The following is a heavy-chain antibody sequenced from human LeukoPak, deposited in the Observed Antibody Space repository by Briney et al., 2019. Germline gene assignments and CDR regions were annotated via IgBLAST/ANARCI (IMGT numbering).Heavy chain of an antibody. CDR2: INPDSVGT. CDR3: ARPFIETPPLVALDY. J-gene: IGHJ4*02. CDR1: GYTFTDYY. Sequence: ASVKVSCKASGYTFTDYYMHWVRQAAGQGLEWMGWINPDSVGTSYAQDFHGRVTMTRDTSISSAYMELSSLRSDDTAVYYCARPFIETPPLVALDYWGQGTLVTVSS. D-gene: IGHD4-23*01. V-gene: IGHV1-2*02.